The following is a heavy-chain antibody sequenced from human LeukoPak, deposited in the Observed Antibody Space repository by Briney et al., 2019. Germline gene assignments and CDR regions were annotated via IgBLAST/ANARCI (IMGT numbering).Heavy chain of an antibody. CDR3: ARAGVIGNWFAP. D-gene: IGHD3-16*02. V-gene: IGHV3-7*01. Sequence: GGSLRLSCAASGFTFSSYEMNWVRQAPGKGLEWVANIKQDGSEKYYVDSVKGRFSISRDNAQYSLYLQMNSLRAEDTAVYYCARAGVIGNWFAPWGQGTLVTVSS. J-gene: IGHJ5*02. CDR1: GFTFSSYE. CDR2: IKQDGSEK.